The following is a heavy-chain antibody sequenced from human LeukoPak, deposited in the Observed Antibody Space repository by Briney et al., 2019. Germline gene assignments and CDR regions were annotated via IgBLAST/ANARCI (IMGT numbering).Heavy chain of an antibody. CDR1: GGTFSTYS. Sequence: SVKVSCKASGGTFSTYSINWVRQAPGQGLEWMGRIIPILSQSNYAQKFQGTVSITADEFTETAYMELSSLRSDDTAVYYCATGGAYRDAFDIWGQGTMVTDSS. D-gene: IGHD3-10*01. V-gene: IGHV1-69*11. CDR3: ATGGAYRDAFDI. J-gene: IGHJ3*02. CDR2: IIPILSQS.